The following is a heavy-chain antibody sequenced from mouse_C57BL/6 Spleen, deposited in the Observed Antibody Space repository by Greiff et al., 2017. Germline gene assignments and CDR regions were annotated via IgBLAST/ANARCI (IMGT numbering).Heavy chain of an antibody. CDR1: GYSFTDYN. CDR2: INPNYGTT. V-gene: IGHV1-39*01. D-gene: IGHD1-1*01. J-gene: IGHJ2*01. Sequence: EVQLQQSGPELVKPGASVKISCKASGYSFTDYNMNWVKQSNGKSLEWIGVINPNYGTTSYNQKFKGKATLTVDQSSSTAYMQFNSLTSADPAVYYCARGLLRGPNLSYYYGCDYWGQGTTLTVSS. CDR3: ARGLLRGPNLSYYYGCDY.